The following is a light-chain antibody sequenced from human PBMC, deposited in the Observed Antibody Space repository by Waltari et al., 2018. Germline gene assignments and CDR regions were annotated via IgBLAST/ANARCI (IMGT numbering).Light chain of an antibody. Sequence: QSVLTQPPSVSEAPGQRVTISCSGSTSNIGKNAVHWYQQLPGKTPKLLIYYDDVLPSGVSHRFSGSKSCTSASLAISGLQSEDEADYYCAAWDDSLDGPVFGGGTKLTVL. CDR2: YDD. CDR3: AAWDDSLDGPV. V-gene: IGLV1-36*01. J-gene: IGLJ3*02. CDR1: TSNIGKNA.